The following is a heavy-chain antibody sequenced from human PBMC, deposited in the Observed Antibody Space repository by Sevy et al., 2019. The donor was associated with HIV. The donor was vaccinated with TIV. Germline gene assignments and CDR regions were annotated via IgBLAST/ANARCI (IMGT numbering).Heavy chain of an antibody. V-gene: IGHV4-39*01. J-gene: IGHJ5*02. Sequence: SETLSLTCTVSGVSISGGAYYWGWIRQPPGKGLEWIGSISYTGSTYYNPSLKSRITISVDTSKNQFSLKLTSVTAADTAVYYCARRGDNNSFEPWGQGTLVTLSS. CDR2: ISYTGST. D-gene: IGHD2-15*01. CDR1: GVSISGGAYY. CDR3: ARRGDNNSFEP.